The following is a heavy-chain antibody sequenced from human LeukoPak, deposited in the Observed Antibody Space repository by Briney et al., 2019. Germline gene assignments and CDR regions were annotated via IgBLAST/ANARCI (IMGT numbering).Heavy chain of an antibody. V-gene: IGHV3-21*01. D-gene: IGHD6-6*01. CDR2: ISSSSSYI. Sequence: GGSLRLSCAASGFTFSSYSMNWGRQAPGKGLEWVSSISSSSSYIYYADSVKGRFTISRDNAKNSLYLQMNSLRAEDTAVYYCARDGREYSSSSWGGPGDYWGQGTLVTVSS. CDR1: GFTFSSYS. CDR3: ARDGREYSSSSWGGPGDY. J-gene: IGHJ4*02.